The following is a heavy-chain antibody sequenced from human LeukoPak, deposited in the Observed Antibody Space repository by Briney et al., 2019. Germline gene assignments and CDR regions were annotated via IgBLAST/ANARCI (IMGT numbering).Heavy chain of an antibody. CDR2: ITSNSDTI. CDR1: GFAFSDYY. CDR3: ARPSQVAHDSSGYLDH. D-gene: IGHD3-22*01. J-gene: IGHJ4*02. Sequence: KPGGSLRLSCAASGFAFSDYYMVWVRQAPGKGLEWISFITSNSDTIYYADSVRGRFTVSRDNAKNSLYLQMNSLRAEDTAVYYCARPSQVAHDSSGYLDHWGQGTLVTVSS. V-gene: IGHV3-11*01.